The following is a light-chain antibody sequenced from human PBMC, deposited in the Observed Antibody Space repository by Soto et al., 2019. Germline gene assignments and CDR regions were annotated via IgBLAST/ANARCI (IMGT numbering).Light chain of an antibody. CDR2: NAS. CDR1: QSISSW. CDR3: QQYNSYSPRT. V-gene: IGKV1-5*03. Sequence: DIQTTQSPSTLSAAVGDRVTITCRASQSISSWLAWYQQKPGKAPKRLIYNASSLESGVPSRFSGSGSGTEFTLTISSLQPDDFATYYCQQYNSYSPRTFGQGTKVDIK. J-gene: IGKJ1*01.